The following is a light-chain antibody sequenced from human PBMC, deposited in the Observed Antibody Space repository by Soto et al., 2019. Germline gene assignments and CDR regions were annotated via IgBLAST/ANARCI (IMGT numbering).Light chain of an antibody. J-gene: IGLJ2*01. V-gene: IGLV2-8*01. CDR1: SIDVGGYNY. Sequence: QSALTQPPSASGSPGQSVTISCTGSSIDVGGYNYVSWYQQHPGKAPKLMIYDVSTRPSGVPDHFSGSKSGNTASLTVSGLQAEDEADYYCSSYAGSNIVVFGGGNQLTVL. CDR3: SSYAGSNIVV. CDR2: DVS.